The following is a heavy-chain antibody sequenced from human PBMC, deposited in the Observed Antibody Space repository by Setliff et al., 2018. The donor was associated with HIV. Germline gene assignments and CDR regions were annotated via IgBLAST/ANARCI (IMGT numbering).Heavy chain of an antibody. Sequence: SETLSLTCSVSGGSITSHYWTWIRQPPGKGLEWIGVVSYSGSPHYNPSLKSRVTIGMDTSKNQVSLTLSSVTAVDTAVYYCARFCSGGSCPDYWGQGTLVTVSS. CDR2: VSYSGSP. CDR1: GGSITSHY. CDR3: ARFCSGGSCPDY. J-gene: IGHJ4*02. D-gene: IGHD2-15*01. V-gene: IGHV4-59*11.